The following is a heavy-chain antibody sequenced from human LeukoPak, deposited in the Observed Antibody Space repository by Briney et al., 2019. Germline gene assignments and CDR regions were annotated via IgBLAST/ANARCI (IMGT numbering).Heavy chain of an antibody. CDR1: GGSISSSNW. V-gene: IGHV4-4*02. D-gene: IGHD3-9*01. CDR3: ARSYDILTPTLGY. CDR2: IYHRGST. J-gene: IGHJ4*02. Sequence: PSGTLSLTCAVSGGSISSSNWWSGVRPPPGKGLEWIGEIYHRGSTNYNPSLKSRVTISVDKSKNQFSLKLSSVTAADTAVYYCARSYDILTPTLGYWGQGTLVTVSS.